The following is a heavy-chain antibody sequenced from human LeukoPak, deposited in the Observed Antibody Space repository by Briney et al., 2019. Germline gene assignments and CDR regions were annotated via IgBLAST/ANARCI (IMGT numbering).Heavy chain of an antibody. J-gene: IGHJ4*02. CDR2: ISFSGNSI. Sequence: GGSLRLSCAASGFTFKNYGMSWVRQAPGKGLEWLAFISFSGNSIYYADSVKGRFTISRDNAKSSLYLQMSSLRAEDTAVYYCAGDNIENGDLDYLDSWGQGTLVTVSS. CDR1: GFTFKNYG. D-gene: IGHD4-17*01. V-gene: IGHV3-48*03. CDR3: AGDNIENGDLDYLDS.